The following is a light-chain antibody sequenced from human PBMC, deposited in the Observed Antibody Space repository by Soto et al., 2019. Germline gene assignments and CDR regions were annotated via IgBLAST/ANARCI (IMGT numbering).Light chain of an antibody. V-gene: IGKV1-39*01. Sequence: IPTTQSPSSLSASVGDRVTIPCRASQSVGRFLNWYQQKPGKAPTVLINVASTLRSGVPSRFSGSGFGTDFNLTINSLQPEDFATYFCQQSFTTPLTFGGGTKVDIK. J-gene: IGKJ4*01. CDR1: QSVGRF. CDR3: QQSFTTPLT. CDR2: VAS.